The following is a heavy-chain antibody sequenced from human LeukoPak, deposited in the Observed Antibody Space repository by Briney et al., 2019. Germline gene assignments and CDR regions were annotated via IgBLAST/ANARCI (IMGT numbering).Heavy chain of an antibody. V-gene: IGHV3-30*02. CDR3: AKINYYASSGYYYETH. D-gene: IGHD3-22*01. J-gene: IGHJ4*02. CDR2: IRYDGSNK. Sequence: GSLRLSCAASGFTFRNHAMNWVRQAPGEGLEWVAFIRYDGSNKYYADSVKGRFTISRDNSKNTLYLQMNSLRAEDTAVYYCAKINYYASSGYYYETHWGQGTLVIVSS. CDR1: GFTFRNHA.